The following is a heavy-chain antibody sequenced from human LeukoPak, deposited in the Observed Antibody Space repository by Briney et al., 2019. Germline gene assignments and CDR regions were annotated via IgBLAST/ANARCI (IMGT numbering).Heavy chain of an antibody. D-gene: IGHD6-13*01. Sequence: GGSLRLSCAASGFTFDDYAMHWVRQAPGKGLEWVSGISWNSGSIGYADSVKGRFTISRDNAKNSLYLQMNSLRAEDTALYYCAKDGSSSWYGRYYFDYWGQGTLVTVSS. CDR2: ISWNSGSI. CDR3: AKDGSSSWYGRYYFDY. V-gene: IGHV3-9*01. J-gene: IGHJ4*02. CDR1: GFTFDDYA.